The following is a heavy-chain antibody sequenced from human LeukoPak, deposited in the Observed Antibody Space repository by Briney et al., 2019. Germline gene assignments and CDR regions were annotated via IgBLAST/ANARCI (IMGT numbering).Heavy chain of an antibody. CDR1: GFTFSSYW. CDR3: ARVYGGVNWFDP. Sequence: PGGSLRLSCAASGFTFSSYWMSWVRQAPGKGLEWVANTKQDGSEKYYVDSVKGRFTISRDNAKNSLYLQMNSLRAEDTALYHCARVYGGVNWFDPWGQGTLVTVSS. D-gene: IGHD4-23*01. CDR2: TKQDGSEK. V-gene: IGHV3-7*03. J-gene: IGHJ5*02.